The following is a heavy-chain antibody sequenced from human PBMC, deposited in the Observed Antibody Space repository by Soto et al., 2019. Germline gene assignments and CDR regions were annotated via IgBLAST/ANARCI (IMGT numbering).Heavy chain of an antibody. Sequence: QVQLVQSGAEVKKPGSSVKVSCKASGGTFSSYAISWVRQAPGQGLEWMGGIIPIFGTANYAQKFQGRVTITADQYTSTAYMELSSLRSDDTDVYYCARTDYGSSTSCYTDYYYYGMDVWGQGTTVTVSS. J-gene: IGHJ6*02. CDR3: ARTDYGSSTSCYTDYYYYGMDV. CDR2: IIPIFGTA. V-gene: IGHV1-69*01. CDR1: GGTFSSYA. D-gene: IGHD2-2*02.